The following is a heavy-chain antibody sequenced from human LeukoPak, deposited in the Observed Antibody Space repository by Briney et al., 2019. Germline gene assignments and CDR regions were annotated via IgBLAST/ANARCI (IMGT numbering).Heavy chain of an antibody. D-gene: IGHD3-9*01. V-gene: IGHV3-11*06. CDR2: ISSSSSYT. J-gene: IGHJ4*02. CDR1: GFTFSDYY. Sequence: GGSLRLSCAASGFTFSDYYMSWIRQAPGKGLEWVSCISSSSSYTNYADSVKGRFIISRDNAKNSLYLQMNSLRAEDTAVYYCARVRLNDILTGYYTGAYYFDYWGQGALVTVSS. CDR3: ARVRLNDILTGYYTGAYYFDY.